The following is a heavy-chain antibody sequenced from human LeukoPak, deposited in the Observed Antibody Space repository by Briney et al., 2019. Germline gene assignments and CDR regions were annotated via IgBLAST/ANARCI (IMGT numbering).Heavy chain of an antibody. V-gene: IGHV1-46*01. CDR1: GNTFTPYY. D-gene: IGHD1-26*01. Sequence: ASVKVSCKTSGNTFTPYYMHWVRQAPGQGLEWMGVINPTTGNTNYAQKFQGRVTMTRDTSTSTVYMELSSLRSDDTAVYYCARRFIHTKIVKDAFDIWGQGTMVTVSS. J-gene: IGHJ3*02. CDR2: INPTTGNT. CDR3: ARRFIHTKIVKDAFDI.